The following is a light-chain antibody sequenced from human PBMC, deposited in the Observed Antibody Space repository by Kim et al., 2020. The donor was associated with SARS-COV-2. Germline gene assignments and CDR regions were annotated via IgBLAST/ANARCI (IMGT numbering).Light chain of an antibody. J-gene: IGLJ2*01. CDR2: GKN. CDR1: SLRRCY. Sequence: SSELTQDPAVSVALGQTVRITCQGDSLRRCYATWYQQKPGQAPIVVIYGKNNRPSGIPDSFSGSRSGDTASLTITGTQAGDEADYYCNSRGSNSNMLFGG. CDR3: NSRGSNSNML. V-gene: IGLV3-19*01.